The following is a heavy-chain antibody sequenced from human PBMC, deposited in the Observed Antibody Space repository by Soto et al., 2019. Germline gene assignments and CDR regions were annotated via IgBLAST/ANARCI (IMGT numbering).Heavy chain of an antibody. Sequence: QVQLQESGPGLVKPSQTLSLTCTVSGGSITSGYYWGWIRQHPGKGLEWIGYIYVSGATYYNPSLKSRVTISVDTSNNQFSLKMKSVTAADTAVYYCARRLDPLGQGTLVTVSS. CDR1: GGSITSGYY. CDR2: IYVSGAT. CDR3: ARRLDP. V-gene: IGHV4-31*03. J-gene: IGHJ5*02.